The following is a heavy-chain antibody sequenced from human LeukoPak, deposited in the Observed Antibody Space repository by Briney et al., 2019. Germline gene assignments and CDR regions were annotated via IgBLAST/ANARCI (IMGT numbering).Heavy chain of an antibody. CDR2: ISAYNGNT. J-gene: IGHJ6*02. CDR1: GYTFTSYG. D-gene: IGHD2-15*01. Sequence: ASVKVSCKASGYTFTSYGISWVRQAPGQGLEWMGCISAYNGNTNNAQKLQGRVTMTTDTSTSTAYMELRSLRSDDTAGYYCARDPILGYCSGGSCYSGLDYYYGMDVWGQGTTVTVSS. V-gene: IGHV1-18*01. CDR3: ARDPILGYCSGGSCYSGLDYYYGMDV.